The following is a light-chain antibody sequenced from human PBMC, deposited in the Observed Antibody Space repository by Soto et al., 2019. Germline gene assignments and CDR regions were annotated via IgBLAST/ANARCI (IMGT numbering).Light chain of an antibody. J-gene: IGKJ5*01. V-gene: IGKV1-39*01. CDR3: QQSYSTPPIT. CDR2: AAS. CDR1: RTISSH. Sequence: DIQMTQSPSSLSASVGDRVIITCRASRTISSHLNWYQQKPGKAPNLLVYAASSLQSGVPSRFSGSGSGTDFTLTISSLQPEDFATYYCQQSYSTPPITFGQGTRLEIK.